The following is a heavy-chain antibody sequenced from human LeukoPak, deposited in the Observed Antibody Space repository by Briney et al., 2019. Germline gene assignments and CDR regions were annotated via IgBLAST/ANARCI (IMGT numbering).Heavy chain of an antibody. CDR1: GLPFSTYW. J-gene: IGHJ4*02. V-gene: IGHV3-7*01. CDR3: ARESRIAAAGITRRPIDY. Sequence: GGSLRLSCAASGLPFSTYWMSWVRQAPGKGLEWVANIKKDGNEKYYVDSVRGRFTISRDNAKNSLYLQMNSLRAEDTAVYYCARESRIAAAGITRRPIDYWGQGTLVTVSS. CDR2: IKKDGNEK. D-gene: IGHD6-13*01.